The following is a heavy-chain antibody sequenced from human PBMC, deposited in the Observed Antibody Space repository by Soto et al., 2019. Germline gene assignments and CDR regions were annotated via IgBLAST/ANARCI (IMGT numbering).Heavy chain of an antibody. CDR2: IYYSGTT. CDR1: CDAVSSGLYY. D-gene: IGHD5-12*01. V-gene: IGHV4-61*01. J-gene: IGHJ4*02. CDR3: ARDILGYIRALDY. Sequence: PSETLSLTLHVSCDAVSSGLYYWNWVRQPPGKGREWIGNIYYSGTTNYNPSLQNRVTISRDASKNQYSLKLTSVTAADASLYYCARDILGYIRALDYWGQATQVTVSS.